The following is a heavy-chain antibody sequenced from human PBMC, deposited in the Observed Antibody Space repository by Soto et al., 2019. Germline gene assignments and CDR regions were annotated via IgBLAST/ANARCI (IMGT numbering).Heavy chain of an antibody. D-gene: IGHD6-19*01. CDR1: GYTFTSYY. J-gene: IGHJ4*02. CDR2: IKPTGGST. Sequence: ASVKVSWKASGYTFTSYYMHWVRQAPGQGLEWMGMIKPTGGSTSYAQKFQGRVTMPRDTSTSTVYMELSSLTSEDTAVYYCARTFSDGLPSGYRGQGTLVTGSS. CDR3: ARTFSDGLPSGY. V-gene: IGHV1-46*01.